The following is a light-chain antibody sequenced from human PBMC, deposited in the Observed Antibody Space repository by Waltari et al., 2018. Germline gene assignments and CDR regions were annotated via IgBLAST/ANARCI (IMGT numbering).Light chain of an antibody. J-gene: IGKJ1*01. CDR3: QHNVKLPVT. Sequence: EIVLTQSPGTLSSSPGERATLSCRASQSVSWALIWYQQKPGQAPRLLIYGASTRAAGVPDRFSGSGSGTDFSLTISRLDPEDFAVYYCQHNVKLPVTFGQGTKVEI. CDR1: QSVSWA. V-gene: IGKV3-20*01. CDR2: GAS.